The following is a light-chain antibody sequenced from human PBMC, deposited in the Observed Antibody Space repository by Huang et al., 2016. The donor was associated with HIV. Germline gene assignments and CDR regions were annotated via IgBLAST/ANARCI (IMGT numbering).Light chain of an antibody. J-gene: IGKJ4*01. CDR1: QSISSH. Sequence: EIVLTQSPATLSLSPGERATLSCRAIQSISSHLAWYQQKPGQAPRLLIYDASNRATGIPARFSGGGSGTDFTRTISSLEPEDFVVYYCQQRSNWPLTFGGGTKVEIK. V-gene: IGKV3-11*01. CDR3: QQRSNWPLT. CDR2: DAS.